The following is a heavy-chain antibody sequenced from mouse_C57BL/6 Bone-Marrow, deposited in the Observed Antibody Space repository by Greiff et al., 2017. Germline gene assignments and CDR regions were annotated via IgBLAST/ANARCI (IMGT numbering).Heavy chain of an antibody. Sequence: EVQLVESGGGLVKPGGSLKLSCAASGFTFSSYAMSWVRQTPEKRLEWVATISDGGSYTYYPDNVKGRFTISRDNAKNNLYLQMSHLKSEDTAMYYCARGHSNRYFDVGGTGTTVTVTA. CDR1: GFTFSSYA. D-gene: IGHD2-5*01. CDR2: ISDGGSYT. V-gene: IGHV5-4*01. J-gene: IGHJ1*03. CDR3: ARGHSNRYFDV.